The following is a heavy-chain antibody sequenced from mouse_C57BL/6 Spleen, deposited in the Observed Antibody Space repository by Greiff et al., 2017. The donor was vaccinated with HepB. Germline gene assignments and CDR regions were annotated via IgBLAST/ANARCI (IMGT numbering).Heavy chain of an antibody. CDR1: GYTFTSYW. J-gene: IGHJ1*03. CDR3: AREGYYGNSWYFDV. Sequence: QVQLQQPGAELVKPGASVKMSCKASGYTFTSYWITWVKQRPGQGLEWIGDIYPGSGSTNYNEKFKSKATLTVDTSSSTAYMQLSSLTSEDSAVYYCAREGYYGNSWYFDVWGTGTTVTVSS. D-gene: IGHD2-1*01. CDR2: IYPGSGST. V-gene: IGHV1-55*01.